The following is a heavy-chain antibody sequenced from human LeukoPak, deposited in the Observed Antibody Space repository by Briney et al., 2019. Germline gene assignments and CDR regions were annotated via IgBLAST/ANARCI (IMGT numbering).Heavy chain of an antibody. V-gene: IGHV3-73*01. CDR3: SSGGYCTSSSCYGVY. CDR1: GFTFSGSA. D-gene: IGHD2-2*01. Sequence: GGSLRLSCAASGFTFSGSAMHWVRQASGKGLEWVGRIRSKANSYATAYGASVKGRFTIARDDSKKTAYLQMNSLKTEDTAVYFCSSGGYCTSSSCYGVYWGQGTLVTVAS. J-gene: IGHJ4*02. CDR2: IRSKANSYAT.